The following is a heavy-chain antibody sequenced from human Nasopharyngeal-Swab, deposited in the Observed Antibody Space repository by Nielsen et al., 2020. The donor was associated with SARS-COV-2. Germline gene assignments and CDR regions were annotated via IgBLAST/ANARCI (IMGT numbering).Heavy chain of an antibody. CDR1: GFTFSSYA. CDR2: ISGSGGNT. V-gene: IGHV3-23*01. J-gene: IGHJ4*02. CDR3: AKDHSWNPPFPAFFDY. Sequence: GESLKISCAASGFTFSSYAMSWVRQAPGKGLEWVSAISGSGGNTYYADSVKGRFTISRDNSKNTLYLQMNSLRAEDTAVYYCAKDHSWNPPFPAFFDYWGQGTLATVSS. D-gene: IGHD1-20*01.